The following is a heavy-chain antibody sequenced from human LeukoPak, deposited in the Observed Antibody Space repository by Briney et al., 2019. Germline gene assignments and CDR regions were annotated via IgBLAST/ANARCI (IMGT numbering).Heavy chain of an antibody. CDR2: ISSSGSTI. V-gene: IGHV3-48*03. J-gene: IGHJ4*02. CDR1: GFTFSSYE. Sequence: GGSLRLSCAASGFTFSSYEMNWVRQAPGKGLEWVSYISSSGSTIYYADSVKGRFTISRDNPKNTLYLQMNSLAAEDTAMYYCAKATGTLGNWGQGTLVTVSS. CDR3: AKATGTLGN. D-gene: IGHD1-1*01.